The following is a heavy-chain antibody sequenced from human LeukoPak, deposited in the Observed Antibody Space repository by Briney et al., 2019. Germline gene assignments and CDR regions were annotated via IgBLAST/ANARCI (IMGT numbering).Heavy chain of an antibody. CDR3: ARDLYGDYAYDY. V-gene: IGHV3-48*03. D-gene: IGHD4-17*01. CDR1: GFTFSNYE. Sequence: GGSLRLSCAASGFTFSNYELHWVRQAPGKGLEWVSYISESGTTTYYAASVKGRFTNSRDNAKNSLYLQMNSLRAEDTALYYCARDLYGDYAYDYWGQGTLVTVSS. J-gene: IGHJ4*02. CDR2: ISESGTTT.